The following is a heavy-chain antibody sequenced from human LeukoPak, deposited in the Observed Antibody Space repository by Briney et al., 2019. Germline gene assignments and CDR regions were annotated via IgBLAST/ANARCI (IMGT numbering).Heavy chain of an antibody. D-gene: IGHD3-16*01. CDR1: GFTFSSYA. Sequence: GGSLRLSCAASGFTFSSYAMHWVRQAPGKGLEWVAVISYDGSNKYYADSVKGRFTISRDNSKDTLYLQMNSLRPEDTAVYYCARGLNVWGSSPLGGGGDAFDIWGQGTMVTVSS. CDR3: ARGLNVWGSSPLGGGGDAFDI. V-gene: IGHV3-30-3*01. J-gene: IGHJ3*02. CDR2: ISYDGSNK.